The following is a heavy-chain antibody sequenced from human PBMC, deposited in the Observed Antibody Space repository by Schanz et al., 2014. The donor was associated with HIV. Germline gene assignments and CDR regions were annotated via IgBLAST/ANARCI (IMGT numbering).Heavy chain of an antibody. D-gene: IGHD2-15*01. CDR2: MWYDESHK. Sequence: EYLVESGGGLVQPGGSLRLSCAASGFTFSSSGMHWVRQAPGKGLEWVAAMWYDESHKGYADSVKGRFTISRDNSKNTLYLQMNSLRAEDTAVYYCANLVVAATDDAFEIWGQGTMVTVSS. CDR1: GFTFSSSG. V-gene: IGHV3-33*08. CDR3: ANLVVAATDDAFEI. J-gene: IGHJ3*02.